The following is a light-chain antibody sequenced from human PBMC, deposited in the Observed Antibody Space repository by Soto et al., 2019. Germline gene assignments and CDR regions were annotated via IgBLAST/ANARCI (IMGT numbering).Light chain of an antibody. J-gene: IGKJ5*01. CDR1: QSLLHSNGYNY. CDR3: MQPLQPPGT. Sequence: DLVMTHSPLSLPVTPGEPASISCRSSQSLLHSNGYNYLDWYLQKPGQSPQLLIYLGSNRASGVPDRSSGSGSGTDFTLKISRVDAEDVGVYYCMQPLQPPGTFGQGTDWRL. CDR2: LGS. V-gene: IGKV2-28*01.